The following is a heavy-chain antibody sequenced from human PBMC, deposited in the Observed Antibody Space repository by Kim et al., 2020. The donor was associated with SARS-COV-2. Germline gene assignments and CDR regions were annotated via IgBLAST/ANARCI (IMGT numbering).Heavy chain of an antibody. CDR1: GFTVSSNY. CDR2: IYSGGST. CDR3: ASGDNYYDSSGYYPFDY. D-gene: IGHD3-22*01. V-gene: IGHV3-66*02. J-gene: IGHJ4*02. Sequence: GGSLRLSCAASGFTVSSNYMSWVRQAPGQGLEWVSVIYSGGSTYYADSVKGRFTISRDNSKNTLYLHMNSLRAEDTAVYYCASGDNYYDSSGYYPFDYWGQGTLVTVSS.